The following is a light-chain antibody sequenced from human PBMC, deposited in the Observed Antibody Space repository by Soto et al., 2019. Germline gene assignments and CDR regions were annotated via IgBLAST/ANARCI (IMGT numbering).Light chain of an antibody. J-gene: IGKJ2*01. Sequence: EIVMTQSPATLSVSPGERATLSCRASQSVSSNLAWYQQKPGQAPRLLIYGASTRATGIPARFSGSGSGTECTLTVCSLQTEDFEVYYCQQYDNWTYTFGQGTKLEIK. CDR3: QQYDNWTYT. CDR1: QSVSSN. V-gene: IGKV3-15*01. CDR2: GAS.